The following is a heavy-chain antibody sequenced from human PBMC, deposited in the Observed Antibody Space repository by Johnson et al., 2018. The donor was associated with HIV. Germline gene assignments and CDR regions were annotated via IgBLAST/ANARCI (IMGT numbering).Heavy chain of an antibody. CDR2: ISWNSCSI. CDR1: GFTFDDYG. J-gene: IGHJ3*02. Sequence: VQLVESGGGVVRPGGSLRLSCAASGFTFDDYGMHWVRQAPGKGLEWVSGISWNSCSIGYADSVRGRFTISRDNAKNSLYLQVNSLRADDTALYYCAKVFKVRVAGAFDIWGQGTMVTVSS. V-gene: IGHV3-9*01. D-gene: IGHD6-19*01. CDR3: AKVFKVRVAGAFDI.